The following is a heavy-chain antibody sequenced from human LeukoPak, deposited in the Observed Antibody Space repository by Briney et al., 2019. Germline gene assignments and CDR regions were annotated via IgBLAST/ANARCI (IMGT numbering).Heavy chain of an antibody. J-gene: IGHJ4*02. V-gene: IGHV3-33*01. D-gene: IGHD3-22*01. CDR1: GFTFSSYG. CDR3: ARDRGYYYDSSGYRDY. Sequence: PGGSLRLSCAASGFTFSSYGMHWVRQAPGKGLEWVAVIWYDGSNKYYADSVKGRFTISRDNSKNTLYLQMNSLRAEDTAVYYCARDRGYYYDSSGYRDYWGQGTLVTVSS. CDR2: IWYDGSNK.